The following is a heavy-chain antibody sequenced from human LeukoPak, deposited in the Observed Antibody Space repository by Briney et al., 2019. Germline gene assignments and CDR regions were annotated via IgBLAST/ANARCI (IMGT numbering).Heavy chain of an antibody. J-gene: IGHJ4*02. CDR3: SSWVNGSGSSLGFDN. Sequence: GVLRLSCTASGFSFGDYAMSWVRQAPGQGLEWVGFIRSRPYGGTTEYAAPVKGRFINSRDDSKSIAYLQMNSLKTEDTALYYCSSWVNGSGSSLGFDNWGQGTLVTVSS. V-gene: IGHV3-49*04. CDR1: GFSFGDYA. D-gene: IGHD3-10*01. CDR2: IRSRPYGGTT.